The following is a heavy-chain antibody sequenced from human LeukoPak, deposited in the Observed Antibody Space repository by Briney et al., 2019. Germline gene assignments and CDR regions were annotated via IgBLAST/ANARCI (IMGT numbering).Heavy chain of an antibody. V-gene: IGHV4-31*03. Sequence: SETLSLTCTVSGGSISSGGYYWSWIRQHPGKGLEWIGYIYYSGSTYYNPSLKSRVTISVDTSKNQFSLKLSSMTAADTAVYYCARGVLAALDNDYWGQGTLVTVSS. CDR3: ARGVLAALDNDY. CDR1: GGSISSGGYY. D-gene: IGHD3-3*02. CDR2: IYYSGST. J-gene: IGHJ4*02.